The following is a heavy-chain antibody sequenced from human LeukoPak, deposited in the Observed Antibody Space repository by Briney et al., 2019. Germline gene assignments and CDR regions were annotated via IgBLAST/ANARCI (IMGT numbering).Heavy chain of an antibody. CDR1: GGSFSGYY. J-gene: IGHJ4*02. CDR3: ARGDYGDYAFHY. D-gene: IGHD4-17*01. V-gene: IGHV4-34*01. CDR2: INHYGST. Sequence: PSETLSLTCAVYGGSFSGYYWSWIRQPPGKGLEWIGEINHYGSTSYNPSLKSRVTISVDTSKNQFSLKLSSVTAADTAIYFCARGDYGDYAFHYWGQGTLVTVSS.